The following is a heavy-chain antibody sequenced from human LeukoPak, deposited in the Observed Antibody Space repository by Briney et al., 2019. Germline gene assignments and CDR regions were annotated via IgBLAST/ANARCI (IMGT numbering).Heavy chain of an antibody. CDR2: IWYDGSNE. D-gene: IGHD3-9*01. Sequence: GGSLRLSCAASGFSFSNYGMHWVRQAPGKGLEWVAVIWYDGSNEYYADSVKGRFTISRDNSKNTVYLQMNSLRAEDTAVYYCASNGILTGYRLPEYWGQGTLVTVSS. J-gene: IGHJ4*02. CDR1: GFSFSNYG. CDR3: ASNGILTGYRLPEY. V-gene: IGHV3-33*01.